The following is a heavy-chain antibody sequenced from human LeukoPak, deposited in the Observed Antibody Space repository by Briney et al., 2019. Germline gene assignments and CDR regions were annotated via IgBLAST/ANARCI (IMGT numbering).Heavy chain of an antibody. Sequence: AGSLRLSCAGSGFAFGTYAMSWVRQAPGMGLEWVSSISANGQATYYADSVEGRFTISIDNSKSTLYLQLNSLRAEDTATYYCARDPYNTILYRLAHWGQGTLVSASS. CDR1: GFAFGTYA. CDR3: ARDPYNTILYRLAH. V-gene: IGHV3-23*01. J-gene: IGHJ4*02. D-gene: IGHD3-10*01. CDR2: ISANGQAT.